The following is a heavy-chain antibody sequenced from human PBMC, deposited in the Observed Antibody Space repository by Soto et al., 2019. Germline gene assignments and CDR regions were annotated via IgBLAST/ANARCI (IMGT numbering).Heavy chain of an antibody. CDR3: ARVGRGTATPVVDAFDI. D-gene: IGHD2-21*02. J-gene: IGHJ3*02. V-gene: IGHV4-34*01. CDR1: GGSVTSGNYY. Sequence: QVQLQQWGAGLLKPSETLSLTCAVNGGSVTSGNYYWSWIRQPPGKGLEWIGAMSHSGGTHFNPSRKSRVTISVDTSKNPFSLKMSSVTAAGTALYYCARVGRGTATPVVDAFDIWGPGTMVTVSS. CDR2: MSHSGGT.